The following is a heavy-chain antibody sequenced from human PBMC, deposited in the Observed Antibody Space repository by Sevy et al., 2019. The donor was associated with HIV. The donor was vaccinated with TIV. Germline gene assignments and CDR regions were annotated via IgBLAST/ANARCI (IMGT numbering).Heavy chain of an antibody. CDR1: GFTFSKYS. CDR3: AREGCTKPHDY. Sequence: GGCLRLSCAASGFTFSKYSMSWVRQPPGKGLEWVSTLSFGCGEINYADSVKGRFTISRDNSKSSVYLQMNNLGTEDTAVYYCAREGCTKPHDYWGQGTLVTVSS. CDR2: LSFGCGEI. J-gene: IGHJ4*02. V-gene: IGHV3-23*01. D-gene: IGHD2-8*01.